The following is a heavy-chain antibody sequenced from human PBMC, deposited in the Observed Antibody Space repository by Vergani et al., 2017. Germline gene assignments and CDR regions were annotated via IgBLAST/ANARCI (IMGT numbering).Heavy chain of an antibody. D-gene: IGHD3-10*01. CDR3: ARAGITMVRGVITTDVFDI. CDR2: ISSSSSYT. V-gene: IGHV3-11*06. CDR1: GFTFSDYY. Sequence: QVQLVESGGGLVKPGGSLRLSCAASGFTFSDYYMSWIRQAPGKGLEWVSYISSSSSYTNYADSVKGRFTISRDNAKNSLYLQMNSLRAEDTAVYYCARAGITMVRGVITTDVFDIWGQGTMVTVSS. J-gene: IGHJ3*02.